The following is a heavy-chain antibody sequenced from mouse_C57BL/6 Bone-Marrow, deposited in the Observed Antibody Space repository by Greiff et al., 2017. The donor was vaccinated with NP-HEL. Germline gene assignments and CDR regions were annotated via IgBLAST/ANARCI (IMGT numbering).Heavy chain of an antibody. CDR1: GFNIKDDY. CDR2: IDPENGDT. Sequence: VQLQQSGAELVRPGASVKLSCTASGFNIKDDYMHWVKQRPEQGLEWIGWIDPENGDTEYASKFQGKATITADTSSNTAYLQLSSLTSEDTAVDCCTTAHSSGTGFAYWGQGTLVTVSA. CDR3: TTAHSSGTGFAY. V-gene: IGHV14-4*01. D-gene: IGHD3-2*02. J-gene: IGHJ3*01.